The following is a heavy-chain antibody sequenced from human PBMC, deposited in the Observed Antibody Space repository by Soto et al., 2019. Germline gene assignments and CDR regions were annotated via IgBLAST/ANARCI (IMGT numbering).Heavy chain of an antibody. CDR3: ARMAMIYYDIDAFDI. CDR1: GGSFSGYY. V-gene: IGHV4-34*01. CDR2: INHSGTT. J-gene: IGHJ3*02. Sequence: SETLSLTCAMYGGSFSGYYWSWIRQPPGKGLEWIAEINHSGTTYHNPSLKSRVTISVDTSKKQLSLRAEDTAVYYCARMAMIYYDIDAFDIWGQGTMVTVSS. D-gene: IGHD3-22*01.